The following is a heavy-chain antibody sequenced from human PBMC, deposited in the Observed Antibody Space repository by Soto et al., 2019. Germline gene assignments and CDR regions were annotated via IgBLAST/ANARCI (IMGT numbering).Heavy chain of an antibody. V-gene: IGHV1-58*01. CDR3: AADSDYDFWSGARSGFDP. Sequence: SVKVSCKTSGFTFTRSAVQWVRQARGQRLEWIGWIVVGSGNTNYAQKFQERVTITRDMSTSTAYMELSSLRSEDTAVYYCAADSDYDFWSGARSGFDPWGQGTLVTVSS. J-gene: IGHJ5*02. D-gene: IGHD3-3*01. CDR2: IVVGSGNT. CDR1: GFTFTRSA.